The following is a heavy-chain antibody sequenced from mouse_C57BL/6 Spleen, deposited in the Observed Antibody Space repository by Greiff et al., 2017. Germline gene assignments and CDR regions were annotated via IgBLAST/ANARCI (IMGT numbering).Heavy chain of an antibody. D-gene: IGHD2-5*01. CDR1: GYSITSGYY. J-gene: IGHJ2*01. CDR2: ISYDGSN. CDR3: ARENSNYLYYFDY. V-gene: IGHV3-6*01. Sequence: VQLQQSGPGPVKPSQSLSLTCSVTGYSITSGYYWNWIRQFPGNKLEWMGYISYDGSNNYNPSLKNRISITRDTSKNQFFLKLNSVTTEDTATYYCARENSNYLYYFDYWGQGTTLTVSS.